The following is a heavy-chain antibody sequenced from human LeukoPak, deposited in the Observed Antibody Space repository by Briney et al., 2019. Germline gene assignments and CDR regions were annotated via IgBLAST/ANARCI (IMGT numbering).Heavy chain of an antibody. Sequence: GGSLRLSCAASGFTFSTYTMNWVRQAPGKGLEWLSYISTDSHIIYYADSVKGRFTISRDNAKNSPYLQMNSLRDDDTAMYYCARCPQYYYDSRGCPFGYWGRGTLVTVSS. CDR3: ARCPQYYYDSRGCPFGY. CDR1: GFTFSTYT. J-gene: IGHJ4*02. CDR2: ISTDSHII. D-gene: IGHD3-22*01. V-gene: IGHV3-48*02.